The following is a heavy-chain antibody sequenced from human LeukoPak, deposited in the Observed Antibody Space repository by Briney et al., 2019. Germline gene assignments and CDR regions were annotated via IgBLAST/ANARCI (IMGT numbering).Heavy chain of an antibody. V-gene: IGHV1-8*01. Sequence: ASVKVSCKASGYTFTSYDINWVRQATGQGLEWMGWMNPNSGNTGYAQKFQGRVTMTRNTSISTAYMELSSLRSEDTAVYYCARGVGYCSSTSCYNYYYMDAWGKGTPVTIS. CDR1: GYTFTSYD. CDR3: ARGVGYCSSTSCYNYYYMDA. CDR2: MNPNSGNT. J-gene: IGHJ6*03. D-gene: IGHD2-2*02.